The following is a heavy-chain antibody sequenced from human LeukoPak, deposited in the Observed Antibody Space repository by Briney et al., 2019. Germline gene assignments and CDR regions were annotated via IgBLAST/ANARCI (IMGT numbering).Heavy chain of an antibody. CDR3: AKVPILLLFGGDY. Sequence: GGSLRLSCAASGFTFSSYGMHWVRQTPGKGLEWVAFIQYDGSNKYYADSVKGRFTISRDNSRDTLYLQMNSLRAEDTAVYYCAKVPILLLFGGDYWGQGTLVTVSS. V-gene: IGHV3-30*02. J-gene: IGHJ4*02. CDR2: IQYDGSNK. CDR1: GFTFSSYG. D-gene: IGHD3-10*01.